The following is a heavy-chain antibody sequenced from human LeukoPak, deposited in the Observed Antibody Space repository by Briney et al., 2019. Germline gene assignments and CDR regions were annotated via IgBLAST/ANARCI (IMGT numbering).Heavy chain of an antibody. J-gene: IGHJ4*02. CDR1: GFTFSSYS. CDR3: ARLGGSGRHY. Sequence: GGSLRLSCAASGFTFSSYSMNWVRQAPGKGLEWVSSVKGRFTISRDNAKNSLYLQMNSLRAEDTAVYYCARLGGSGRHYWGQGTLVTVSS. V-gene: IGHV3-21*01. D-gene: IGHD3-10*01.